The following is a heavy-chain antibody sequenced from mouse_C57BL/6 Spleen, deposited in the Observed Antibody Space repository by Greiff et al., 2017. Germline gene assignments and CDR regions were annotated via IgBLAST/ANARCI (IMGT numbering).Heavy chain of an antibody. CDR2: IYPSDSET. CDR1: GYTFTSYW. Sequence: QVHVKQPGAELVRPGSSVKLSCKASGYTFTSYWMDWVKQRPGQGLEWIGNIYPSDSETHYNQKFKDKATLTVDKSSSTAYMQLSSLTSEDSAVYYCARDYSNYRWYFDVWGTGTTVTVSS. V-gene: IGHV1-61*01. CDR3: ARDYSNYRWYFDV. D-gene: IGHD2-5*01. J-gene: IGHJ1*03.